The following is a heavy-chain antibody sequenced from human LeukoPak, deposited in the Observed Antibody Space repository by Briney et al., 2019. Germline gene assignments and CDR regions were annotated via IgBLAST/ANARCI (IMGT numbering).Heavy chain of an antibody. V-gene: IGHV1-2*06. CDR1: GYTFTGYY. D-gene: IGHD3-10*01. CDR3: VRFRGDPEAYFDY. J-gene: IGHJ4*02. CDR2: INPNSGGT. Sequence: GASVKVSCKASGYTFTGYYMHWVRQPPGLGLEWMGRINPNSGGTNYAQKFQGRVTMTRDTSISTAYMELSRLRSDDTAVYYCVRFRGDPEAYFDYWGQGTLVTVSS.